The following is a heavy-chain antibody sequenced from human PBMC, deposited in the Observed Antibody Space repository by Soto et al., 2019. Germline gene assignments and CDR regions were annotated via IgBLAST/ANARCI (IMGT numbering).Heavy chain of an antibody. CDR3: ARHLRLVGFGEYDL. Sequence: EVQLVESGGGLVQPGGSLRLSCAASGFNVSSNYMSWVRQAPGKGLEWISFIYSGGTTHYADSVRGRFTISRHNSENTLYLQMNSLGAEDTAVYYCARHLRLVGFGEYDLWGRGTLVTVSS. J-gene: IGHJ2*01. D-gene: IGHD3-10*01. V-gene: IGHV3-53*04. CDR1: GFNVSSNY. CDR2: IYSGGTT.